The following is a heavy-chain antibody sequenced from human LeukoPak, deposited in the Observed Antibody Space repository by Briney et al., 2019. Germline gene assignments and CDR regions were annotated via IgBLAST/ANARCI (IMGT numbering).Heavy chain of an antibody. D-gene: IGHD4-17*01. CDR1: KFNFNSYG. J-gene: IGHJ3*02. V-gene: IGHV3-23*01. CDR2: ISGSGGNT. Sequence: GGSLRLSCTTPKFNFNSYGMTWVRQAPGKGLEWVSSISGSGGNTQYAASVQGRFTISRDNSKNTLYLQMNSLRAEDTAVYYCAKDPNGDYIGAFDIWGQGTMVTVSS. CDR3: AKDPNGDYIGAFDI.